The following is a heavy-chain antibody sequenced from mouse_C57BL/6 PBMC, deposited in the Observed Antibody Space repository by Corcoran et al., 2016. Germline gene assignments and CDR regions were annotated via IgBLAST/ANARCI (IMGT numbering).Heavy chain of an antibody. D-gene: IGHD1-1*01. J-gene: IGHJ1*03. V-gene: IGHV1-18*01. CDR3: ARYYGSSRYFDV. CDR1: GYTFTDYN. CDR2: INPNNGGT. Sequence: EVQLQQSGPELVKPGASVKIPCNASGYTFTDYNMDWVKQSHGKSLEWIGDINPNNGGTIYNQKFKSKATLTVDKSSSTAYMELRSLTSEDTAVYYCARYYGSSRYFDVWGTGTTVTVSS.